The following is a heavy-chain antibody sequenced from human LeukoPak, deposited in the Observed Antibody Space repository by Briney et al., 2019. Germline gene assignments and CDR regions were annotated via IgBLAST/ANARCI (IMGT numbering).Heavy chain of an antibody. Sequence: ASVKVSCKASGGTFSSYAISWVRQAPGQGLEWMGWISAYNGNTNYAQKLQGRVTMTTDTSTSTAYMELRSLRSDDTAVYYCARGAPLFDYGDYFDYWGQGTLVTVSS. J-gene: IGHJ4*02. CDR2: ISAYNGNT. CDR3: ARGAPLFDYGDYFDY. D-gene: IGHD4-17*01. V-gene: IGHV1-18*01. CDR1: GGTFSSYA.